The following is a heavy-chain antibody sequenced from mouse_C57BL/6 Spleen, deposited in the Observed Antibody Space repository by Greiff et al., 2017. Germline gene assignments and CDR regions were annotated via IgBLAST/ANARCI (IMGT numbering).Heavy chain of an antibody. CDR2: IDPSDSYT. CDR1: GYTFTSYW. CDR3: ARQFYYAMDY. Sequence: VQLQQPGAELVMPGASVTLSCKASGYTFTSYWMHWVKQRPGQGLEWLGEIDPSDSYTNYNQTFKGKSTLTVDKSYSTAYMHHSMLTSEDSAVYCCARQFYYAMDYWGQGTSVTVSS. J-gene: IGHJ4*01. V-gene: IGHV1-69*01.